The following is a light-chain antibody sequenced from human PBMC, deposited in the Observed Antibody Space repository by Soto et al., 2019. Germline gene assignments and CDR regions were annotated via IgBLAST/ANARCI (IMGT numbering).Light chain of an antibody. J-gene: IGKJ3*01. CDR1: QSVSSY. CDR2: DAS. CDR3: QQRSNWPPFT. V-gene: IGKV3-11*01. Sequence: EIELTQSPATLSLSPGERATLSCRASQSVSSYLAWYQQKPGQAPRLLIYDASNRATGIPARFSGSGSGTDFTLTVSSLEPEDFAVYYCQQRSNWPPFTFGPGTRWIS.